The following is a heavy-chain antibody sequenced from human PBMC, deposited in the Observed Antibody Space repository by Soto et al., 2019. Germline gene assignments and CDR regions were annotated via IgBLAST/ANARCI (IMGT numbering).Heavy chain of an antibody. J-gene: IGHJ6*03. Sequence: QVQLVQSGAEVKKPGSSVKVSCKASGGTFSSYAINWVRQAPGQGLEWMGRIVPMFGIPNFAPKFQGRVKMTADRSTTTAYMELSSLRSEDTAVYYCASGAYTSSSGGYYYTYMDVWGKGTTVTVS. CDR1: GGTFSSYA. V-gene: IGHV1-69*02. CDR3: ASGAYTSSSGGYYYTYMDV. CDR2: IVPMFGIP. D-gene: IGHD6-6*01.